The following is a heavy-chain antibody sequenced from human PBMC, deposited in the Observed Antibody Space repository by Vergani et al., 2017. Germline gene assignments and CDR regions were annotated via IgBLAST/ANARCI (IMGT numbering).Heavy chain of an antibody. J-gene: IGHJ4*02. V-gene: IGHV4-38-2*01. CDR3: ARRSGIVYDIFSGTQYFFDF. CDR1: GFSIDSGYY. CDR2: IYRTGRT. D-gene: IGHD3-9*01. Sequence: QVQLQESGPGLVKPSETLSLTCAVSGFSIDSGYYWDWIRQPPGKGLEWIGSIYRTGRTHFNPSLKSRVTISVDTSNNHFSLRLNSLTAADTAVYYCARRSGIVYDIFSGTQYFFDFWGQGTLVTVSS.